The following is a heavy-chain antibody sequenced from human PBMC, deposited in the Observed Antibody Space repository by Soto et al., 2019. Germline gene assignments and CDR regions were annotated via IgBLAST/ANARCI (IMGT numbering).Heavy chain of an antibody. CDR3: ARAGGSPTTTYYYYGMDV. J-gene: IGHJ6*02. CDR2: IYSGGST. D-gene: IGHD1-26*01. CDR1: GFTVSSNY. V-gene: IGHV3-53*01. Sequence: HPGGSLRLSCAASGFTVSSNYMSWVRQAPGKGLEWVSVIYSGGSTYYADSVKGRFTISRDNSKNTLYLQMNSLRAEDTAVYYCARAGGSPTTTYYYYGMDVWGQGTTVTVSS.